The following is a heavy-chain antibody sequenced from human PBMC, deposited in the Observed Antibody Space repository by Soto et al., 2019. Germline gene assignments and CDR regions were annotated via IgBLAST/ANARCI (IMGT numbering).Heavy chain of an antibody. D-gene: IGHD2-8*02. J-gene: IGHJ4*02. CDR2: ISGSGGNT. Sequence: PGGSLRLSCAASGFTFSNYAMSWVRQAPGKGLEWVSAISGSGGNTYYADSVKGRFTISRDNSKNTLSLQINSLTAEDTAIYYCAKVKMGYCTGASCHLQFENWGQGTLVTVSS. V-gene: IGHV3-23*01. CDR3: AKVKMGYCTGASCHLQFEN. CDR1: GFTFSNYA.